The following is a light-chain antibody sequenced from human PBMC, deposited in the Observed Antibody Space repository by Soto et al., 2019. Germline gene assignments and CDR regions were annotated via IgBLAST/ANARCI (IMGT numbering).Light chain of an antibody. V-gene: IGLV2-8*01. J-gene: IGLJ1*01. CDR3: ASYAGSNTPCV. Sequence: QPALTQPPSASGSPGQSVTISCTGTSSDVGGYDYVSWYQHHPGKAPKLMIFDVTKRPSGVPDRFSGSKSGNTASLTVSGLQAEDEAAYYCASYAGSNTPCVFGTGTKLTVL. CDR2: DVT. CDR1: SSDVGGYDY.